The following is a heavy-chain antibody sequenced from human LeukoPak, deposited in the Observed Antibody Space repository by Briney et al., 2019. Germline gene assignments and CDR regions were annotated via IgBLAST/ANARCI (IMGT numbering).Heavy chain of an antibody. CDR1: GGHIDSVY. Sequence: PSETLSLTCSVSGGHIDSVYWNWIRQPPGKGLEWIGYIDNSGSTKYNPSPQSRITMSRDTSKKQFSLKLTSVTAADTAMYYCASGAGWLIDYWGQGTLVSVSS. CDR2: IDNSGST. V-gene: IGHV4-4*08. CDR3: ASGAGWLIDY. D-gene: IGHD6-19*01. J-gene: IGHJ4*02.